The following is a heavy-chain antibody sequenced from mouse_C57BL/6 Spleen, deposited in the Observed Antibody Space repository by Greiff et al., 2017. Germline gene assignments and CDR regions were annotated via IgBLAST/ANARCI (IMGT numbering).Heavy chain of an antibody. Sequence: VQLQESGAELVRPGASVKLSCKASGYTFTDYYINWVKQRPGQGLEWIARIYPGSGNTYYNEKFKGKATLTAEKSSSTAYMQLSSLTSEDSAVYFCARGVWLLSYYYAMDYWGQGTSVTVSS. CDR3: ARGVWLLSYYYAMDY. CDR2: IYPGSGNT. CDR1: GYTFTDYY. V-gene: IGHV1-76*01. J-gene: IGHJ4*01. D-gene: IGHD2-2*01.